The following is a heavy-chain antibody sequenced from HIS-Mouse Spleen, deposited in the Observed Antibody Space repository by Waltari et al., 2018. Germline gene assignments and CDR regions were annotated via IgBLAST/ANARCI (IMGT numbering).Heavy chain of an antibody. D-gene: IGHD3-3*01. CDR3: ASSPYYDFWSGYSDNWFDP. CDR2: IYYSGRT. CDR1: GGSISSGGYY. J-gene: IGHJ5*02. V-gene: IGHV4-31*03. Sequence: QVQLQESGPGLVKPSQTLSLTCTVPGGSISSGGYYWSWIRQHPGKGLEWIGHIYYSGRTPDKRYLKSRVTISVDTSKNQFSLKLSSVTAADTAVYYCASSPYYDFWSGYSDNWFDPWGQGTLVTVSS.